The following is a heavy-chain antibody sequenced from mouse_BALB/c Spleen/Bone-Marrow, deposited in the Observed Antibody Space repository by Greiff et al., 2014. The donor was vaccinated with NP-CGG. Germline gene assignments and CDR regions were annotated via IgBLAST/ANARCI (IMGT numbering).Heavy chain of an antibody. CDR2: IDPANGNT. V-gene: IGHV14-3*02. Sequence: EVQLQQSGAGLVKPGASVKLSCTASGFNIKDTYMHWVKQRPEHGLEWIGRIDPANGNTKYDPKFQGKATITADTSSNTAYLQLSSLTSEDTAVYYCALYYDYDVGYWGQGATLTVSS. CDR3: ALYYDYDVGY. D-gene: IGHD2-4*01. J-gene: IGHJ2*01. CDR1: GFNIKDTY.